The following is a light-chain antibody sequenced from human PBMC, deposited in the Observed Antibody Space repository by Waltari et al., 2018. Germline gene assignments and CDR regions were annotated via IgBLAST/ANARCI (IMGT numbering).Light chain of an antibody. CDR2: GNS. CDR3: HSFDSSLSTGVV. J-gene: IGLJ2*01. Sequence: QSVLTQPPSVSGAPGQRVTISCTGTSSNIRAGHDVHWYQQFPGTAPKLLIYGNSNRPSGVPDRFSGSKSDTSASLTITGLQAEDEADYFCHSFDSSLSTGVVFGGGTKVTVL. CDR1: SSNIRAGHD. V-gene: IGLV1-40*01.